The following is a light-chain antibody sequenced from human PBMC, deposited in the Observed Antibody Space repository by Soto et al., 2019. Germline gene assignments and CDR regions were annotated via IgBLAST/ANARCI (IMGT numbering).Light chain of an antibody. CDR2: DAS. V-gene: IGKV1-5*01. Sequence: DIQMTQSPSSLSPSVGDRVTIXXXXSRSISXXXXXXXXXXXXXXELLIFDASNLKSGVSSRFSGSGSGTEFTLTISRLQPDDVATYYCLQYSSHSWTFGQGTKVEIK. CDR3: LQYSSHSWT. J-gene: IGKJ1*01. CDR1: RSISXX.